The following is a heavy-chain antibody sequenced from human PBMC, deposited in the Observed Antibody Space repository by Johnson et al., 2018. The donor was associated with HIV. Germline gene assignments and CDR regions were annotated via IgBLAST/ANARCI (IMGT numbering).Heavy chain of an antibody. CDR1: GFTFSTYA. D-gene: IGHD1-26*01. J-gene: IGHJ3*02. Sequence: VQLVESGGGLVQPGGSLRLSCAASGFTFSTYAMSWVRQAPGKGLEWVSVISGDGDSTDYADSVKGPFTISRDNSNNTLYLQMNSLRAEDTAVYYCARDLRVGAIDGFDIWGQGTMVTVSS. CDR3: ARDLRVGAIDGFDI. V-gene: IGHV3-23*04. CDR2: ISGDGDST.